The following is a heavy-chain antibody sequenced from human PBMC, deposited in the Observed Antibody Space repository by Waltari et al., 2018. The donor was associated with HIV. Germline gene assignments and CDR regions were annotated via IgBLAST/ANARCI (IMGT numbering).Heavy chain of an antibody. D-gene: IGHD6-6*01. Sequence: QVQLVESGGGVVQPGTSLTLSCAVSGFTFTNFAIHWVRQSPGKGREWLAGFWSDGLEISYADSVKGRFTISKDSSQKTLYLHLTSLRAEDTALYYCARGYSSSRWIPLYHWGRGTLVTVSS. CDR3: ARGYSSSRWIPLYH. J-gene: IGHJ4*02. V-gene: IGHV3-33*01. CDR1: GFTFTNFA. CDR2: FWSDGLEI.